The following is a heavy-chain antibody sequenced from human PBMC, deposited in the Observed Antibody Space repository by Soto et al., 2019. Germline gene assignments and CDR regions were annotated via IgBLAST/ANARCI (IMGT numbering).Heavy chain of an antibody. J-gene: IGHJ3*02. CDR2: ISGSGGST. D-gene: IGHD2-15*01. V-gene: IGHV3-23*01. CDR1: GVTFSSYG. CDR3: AKERIVVVVASCFDI. Sequence: GGSLGLSCAASGVTFSSYGLSWVGQGPGKGLEWVSAISGSGGSTYYADSVKGRFTISRDNSKNTLYLQMNSLRAEDTAVYYCAKERIVVVVASCFDIWGQGTMVTVSS.